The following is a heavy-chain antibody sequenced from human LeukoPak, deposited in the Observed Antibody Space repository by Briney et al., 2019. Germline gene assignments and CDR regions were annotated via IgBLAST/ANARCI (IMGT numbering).Heavy chain of an antibody. CDR3: ARVLYFRENSYAGPFDQ. Sequence: GGSLRLSCAASGFIFGNYWMSWVRQAPGKGLEGVANIKRDGSEAYYVDFVKGRFTISRDNNKNSLYLQMNSLRVEDTAVYYCARVLYFRENSYAGPFDQWGQGTLVTVSS. J-gene: IGHJ4*02. CDR2: IKRDGSEA. D-gene: IGHD5-18*01. CDR1: GFIFGNYW. V-gene: IGHV3-7*01.